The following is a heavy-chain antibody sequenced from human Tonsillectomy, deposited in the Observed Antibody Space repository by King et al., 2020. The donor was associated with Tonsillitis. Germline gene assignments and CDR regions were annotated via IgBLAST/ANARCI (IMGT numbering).Heavy chain of an antibody. CDR1: GFTFSSYG. V-gene: IGHV3-30*18. Sequence: VQLVESGGGVVQPGRSLRLSCAASGFTFSSYGMHWVRQAPGKGLEWVAVISYDGSNKYYADSVKGRFTISRDNSKNTLYLQMNSLRAEGTAVYYCAKGSLGGRWDAFDIWGQGTMVTVSS. J-gene: IGHJ3*02. CDR3: AKGSLGGRWDAFDI. D-gene: IGHD1-26*01. CDR2: ISYDGSNK.